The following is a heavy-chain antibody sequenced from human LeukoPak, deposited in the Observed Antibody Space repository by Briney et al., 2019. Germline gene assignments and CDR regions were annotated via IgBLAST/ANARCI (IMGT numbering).Heavy chain of an antibody. D-gene: IGHD5-12*01. CDR2: IFSSGSI. V-gene: IGHV4-39*01. CDR3: ARALWLPRRVLDY. J-gene: IGHJ4*02. Sequence: SETLSLTCTVSGGSISSSSYYWGWIRQPPGKGLEWIGSIFSSGSIYYNPSLKSRVTISVDTSKNQFSLKLNSVTAADTAVYYCARALWLPRRVLDYWGQGTLVTVSS. CDR1: GGSISSSSYY.